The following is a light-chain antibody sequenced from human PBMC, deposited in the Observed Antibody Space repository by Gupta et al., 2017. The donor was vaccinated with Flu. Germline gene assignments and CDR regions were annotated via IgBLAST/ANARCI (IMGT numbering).Light chain of an antibody. V-gene: IGLV1-51*01. J-gene: IGLJ3*02. CDR3: GTVDTSMSDGV. Sequence: NVTISWSESSVRVGNDYICWYEQRSGTAPRLLIYDNDRRRTGIPDGFFGSKYGTSATVGTSGLQAGEEADYFCGTVDTSMSDGVFGGGTKRTVL. CDR2: DND. CDR1: SVRVGNDY.